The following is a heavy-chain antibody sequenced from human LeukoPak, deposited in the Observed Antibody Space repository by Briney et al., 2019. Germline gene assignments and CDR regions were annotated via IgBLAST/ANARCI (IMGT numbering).Heavy chain of an antibody. V-gene: IGHV3-53*01. J-gene: IGHJ6*02. Sequence: GPLRLSCAASGFTVSSYYMTWVRQAPGTGLDWVSVIYTAGSTHYADSVKGRFTISRDNSKNTLYLQMNSLRAEDTAVYHCARSTYRDGYNNYYYYAMDVWGQGTTVTVSS. CDR2: IYTAGST. D-gene: IGHD5-24*01. CDR1: GFTVSSYY. CDR3: ARSTYRDGYNNYYYYAMDV.